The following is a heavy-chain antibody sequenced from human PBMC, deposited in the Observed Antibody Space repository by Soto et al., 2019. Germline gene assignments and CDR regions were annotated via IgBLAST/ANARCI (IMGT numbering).Heavy chain of an antibody. Sequence: EVQLLESGGGLVQPGGSLRLSCAASGFTFSSYAMSWVRQAPGKGLEWVSAISGSGGSTYYADSVKGRFTISRDNSKNTLYLQMNSLRAEDTAVYYCARSGSGCSSTSCSYYYYYGMDVWGQGTTVTVSS. J-gene: IGHJ6*02. D-gene: IGHD2-2*01. CDR1: GFTFSSYA. V-gene: IGHV3-23*01. CDR3: ARSGSGCSSTSCSYYYYYGMDV. CDR2: ISGSGGST.